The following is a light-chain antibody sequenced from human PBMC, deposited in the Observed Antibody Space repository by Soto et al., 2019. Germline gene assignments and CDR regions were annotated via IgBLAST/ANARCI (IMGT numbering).Light chain of an antibody. CDR2: GAS. CDR3: QQYDTAPIT. Sequence: RQSPDTLCLSQGDRATFSCRASQSVSRYLAWYQQKPGQAPRLLIYGASSSATGIPDRFIGSGSGTDFTLTISRLEPEDLAVYYCQQYDTAPITFGQGTRLEIK. CDR1: QSVSRY. V-gene: IGKV3-20*01. J-gene: IGKJ5*01.